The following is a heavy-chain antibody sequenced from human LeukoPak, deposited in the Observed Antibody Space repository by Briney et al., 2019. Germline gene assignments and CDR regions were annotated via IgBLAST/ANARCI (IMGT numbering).Heavy chain of an antibody. D-gene: IGHD1-26*01. CDR2: IKQDGSEK. Sequence: GSLLLSCAASGFTFSSYWMSWVRQAPGKGLGWVANIKQDGSEKYYVDSVKGRLTISRDNAKNSLYLQMNSLRAEDTAVYYCARLGRWDTHFDYWGQGTLVTVSS. J-gene: IGHJ4*02. CDR3: ARLGRWDTHFDY. CDR1: GFTFSSYW. V-gene: IGHV3-7*01.